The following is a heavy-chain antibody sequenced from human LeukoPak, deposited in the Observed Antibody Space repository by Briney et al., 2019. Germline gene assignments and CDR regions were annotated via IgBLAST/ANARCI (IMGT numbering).Heavy chain of an antibody. CDR1: GDSVSSNSAA. D-gene: IGHD2-2*01. Sequence: PSQTLSLTCALSGDSVSSNSAAWNWIRQSPSRGLEWLGRTYYRSKWYNDYAVSVKSRITINPDTSKNQFSLQLNSVTPEDTAVYYCARSSTSWPTRPFDPWGQGTLVTVSS. CDR3: ARSSTSWPTRPFDP. J-gene: IGHJ5*02. V-gene: IGHV6-1*01. CDR2: TYYRSKWYN.